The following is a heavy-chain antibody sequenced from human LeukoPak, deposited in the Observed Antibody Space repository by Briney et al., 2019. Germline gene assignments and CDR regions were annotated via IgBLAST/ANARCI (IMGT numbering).Heavy chain of an antibody. J-gene: IGHJ6*03. V-gene: IGHV3-30*18. CDR1: GFTFSSYG. Sequence: GGSLRLSCAASGFTFSSYGMHWVRQAPGKGLEWVAVISYDGSNKYYADSVKGRFTISRDNSKNTLYLQMNSLRAEDTAVYYCAKDGKVATIYYYYYMDVWGKGTTVTISS. CDR2: ISYDGSNK. CDR3: AKDGKVATIYYYYYMDV. D-gene: IGHD5-12*01.